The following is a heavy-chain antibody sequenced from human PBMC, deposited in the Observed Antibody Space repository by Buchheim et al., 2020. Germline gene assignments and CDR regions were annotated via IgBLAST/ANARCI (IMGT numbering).Heavy chain of an antibody. CDR2: IYHSGST. CDR3: ARDGGDYFDY. CDR1: GGSISSGGYS. D-gene: IGHD4-17*01. J-gene: IGHJ4*02. Sequence: QLQLQESRSGLVKPSQTLSLTCAVSGGSISSGGYSWSWIRQPPGKGLEWIGYIYHSGSTYYNPSLKSRVTISVDRSKNQFSLKLSSVTATDTAVYYCARDGGDYFDYWGQGTL. V-gene: IGHV4-30-2*01.